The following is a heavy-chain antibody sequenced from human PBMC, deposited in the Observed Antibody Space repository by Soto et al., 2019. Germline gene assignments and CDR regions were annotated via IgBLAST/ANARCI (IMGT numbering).Heavy chain of an antibody. Sequence: SETLSLTCAVSGGSFSGYFWSWIRQPPGKGLEWIGESNHRGSTNYNPSLDSRVTISVDTSKMHFSLRLSSVSAADTAIYYCARRSPNMKVVGTDSGLGAFDYWGQGALVTVSS. CDR3: ARRSPNMKVVGTDSGLGAFDY. D-gene: IGHD3-22*01. CDR2: SNHRGST. V-gene: IGHV4-34*01. CDR1: GGSFSGYF. J-gene: IGHJ4*02.